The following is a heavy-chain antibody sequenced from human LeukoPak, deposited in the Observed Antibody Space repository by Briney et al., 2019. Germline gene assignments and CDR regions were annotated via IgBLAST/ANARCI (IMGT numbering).Heavy chain of an antibody. CDR3: TRLPGDYVWGSYRFASHYFDY. V-gene: IGHV3-73*01. CDR2: IRSKANSYAT. Sequence: GASLRLSCAASGFTFSGSAMHWVRQASGKGLEWVGRIRSKANSYATAYAASVKGRFTISRDDSKNTAYLQMNSLKTEDTAVYYCTRLPGDYVWGSYRFASHYFDYWGQGTLVTVSS. CDR1: GFTFSGSA. J-gene: IGHJ4*02. D-gene: IGHD3-16*02.